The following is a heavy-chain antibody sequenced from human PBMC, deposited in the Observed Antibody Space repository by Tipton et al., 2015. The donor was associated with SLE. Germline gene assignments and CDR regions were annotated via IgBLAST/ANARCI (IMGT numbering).Heavy chain of an antibody. D-gene: IGHD1-26*01. V-gene: IGHV3-53*05. Sequence: SLRLSCAASGFTVSSNYMIWVRQAPGKGLEWVSIIYSGGSTYYADSVKGRFTISRDNSKNTLYLQMNSLRAEDTAVYYCARDLSGAGDAFDIWGQGTMVTVSS. CDR2: IYSGGST. J-gene: IGHJ3*02. CDR1: GFTVSSNY. CDR3: ARDLSGAGDAFDI.